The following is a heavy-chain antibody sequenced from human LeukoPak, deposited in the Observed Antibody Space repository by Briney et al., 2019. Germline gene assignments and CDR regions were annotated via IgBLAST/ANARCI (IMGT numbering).Heavy chain of an antibody. CDR2: ISSSSSYI. D-gene: IGHD3-10*01. CDR1: GFTFSSYS. CDR3: ARAARGSEWYFDL. J-gene: IGHJ2*01. V-gene: IGHV3-21*01. Sequence: PGGSLRLSCAASGFTFSSYSMNWVRQAPGKGLEWVSSISSSSSYIYYADSVKGRFTISRDNAKNSLYLQMNSLRAEDTAVYYCARAARGSEWYFDLWGRGTLVTVSS.